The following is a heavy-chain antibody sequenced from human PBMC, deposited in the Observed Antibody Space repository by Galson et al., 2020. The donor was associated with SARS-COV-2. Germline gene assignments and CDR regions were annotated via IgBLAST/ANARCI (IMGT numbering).Heavy chain of an antibody. CDR2: IYTSGST. J-gene: IGHJ5*02. CDR1: GGSISSYY. CDR3: ARDGNDSSSWYRWFDP. V-gene: IGHV4-4*07. Sequence: SETLSLTCTVSGGSISSYYWSWIRQPAGKGLEWIGRIYTSGSTNYNPSLKSRVTMSVDTSKNQFSLKLSSVTAADTAVYYCARDGNDSSSWYRWFDPWGQGTLVTVSS. D-gene: IGHD6-13*01.